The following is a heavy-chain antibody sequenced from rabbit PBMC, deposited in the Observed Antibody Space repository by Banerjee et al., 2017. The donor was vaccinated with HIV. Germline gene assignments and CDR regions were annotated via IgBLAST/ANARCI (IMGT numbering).Heavy chain of an antibody. CDR2: IYAGSSGNT. D-gene: IGHD7-1*01. V-gene: IGHV1S45*01. CDR1: GFDLRGYYY. J-gene: IGHJ4*01. CDR3: ARSYPGYSGYGYSFNL. Sequence: QEQLEESGGVLVEPAGSLTTIRKASGFDLRGYYYICWVRQAPGKGLEWIACIYAGSSGNTVYATWAKGRFTISKTSWTTVTLQMTSLTAADTATYFCARSYPGYSGYGYSFNLWGPGTLVTVS.